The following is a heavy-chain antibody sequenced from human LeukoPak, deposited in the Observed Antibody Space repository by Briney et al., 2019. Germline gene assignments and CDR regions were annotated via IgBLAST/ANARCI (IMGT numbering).Heavy chain of an antibody. Sequence: GGSLRLSCAASGFTFSYYSMRCVRQAAGKGLEWVAYNGSDSGNTNYADSVKGRFTISGDKAKTSLYLQMNTLPLEDTAVYYAARDYKYTFDNSGERTLVTASS. J-gene: IGHJ4*02. CDR2: NGSDSGNT. CDR1: GFTFSYYS. CDR3: ARDYKYTFDN. V-gene: IGHV3-48*01. D-gene: IGHD5-24*01.